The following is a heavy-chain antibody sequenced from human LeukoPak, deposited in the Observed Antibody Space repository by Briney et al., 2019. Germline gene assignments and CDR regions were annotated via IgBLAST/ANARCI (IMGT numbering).Heavy chain of an antibody. Sequence: GGSLRLSCAASGFTFSSYAMSWVRQAPGKGLEWVSAISGSGGSRYYADSVKGRFTISRDNSKNTLYLQMNSLRAEDTAVYYCAKFLRRVRFLEWLKADDYWGQGTLVTVSS. D-gene: IGHD3-3*01. CDR1: GFTFSSYA. V-gene: IGHV3-23*01. CDR2: ISGSGGSR. CDR3: AKFLRRVRFLEWLKADDY. J-gene: IGHJ4*02.